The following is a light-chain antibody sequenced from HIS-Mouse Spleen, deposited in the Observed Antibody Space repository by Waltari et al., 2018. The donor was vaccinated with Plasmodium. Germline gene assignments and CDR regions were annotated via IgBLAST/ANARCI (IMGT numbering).Light chain of an antibody. CDR3: CSYAGSYAWV. Sequence: QSALTQPRSVSGSPGQSVTISCPGTSSDVGGYNYVSWYQPHPGKAPKLMIYDVSKRPPGVPDRFSGSKSGHTASRTISGLQAEDEADYYCCSYAGSYAWVFGGGTKLTVL. V-gene: IGLV2-11*01. CDR2: DVS. J-gene: IGLJ3*02. CDR1: SSDVGGYNY.